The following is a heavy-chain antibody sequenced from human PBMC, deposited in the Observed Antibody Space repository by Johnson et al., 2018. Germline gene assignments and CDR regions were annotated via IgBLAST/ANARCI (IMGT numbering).Heavy chain of an antibody. D-gene: IGHD5-18*01. CDR1: GFTFSSYA. V-gene: IGHV3-30*04. CDR2: ISYDGSNK. J-gene: IGHJ6*02. Sequence: QVQLVESGGGVVQPGRSLRLSCAASGFTFSSYAMHWVRQAPGKGLEWVAVISYDGSNKYYADSVKGRFTISRDNSKNTLYLQMNSRRAEDTAVYYCARARSWGIQLYYYYYGMDVWGQGTTVTVSS. CDR3: ARARSWGIQLYYYYYGMDV.